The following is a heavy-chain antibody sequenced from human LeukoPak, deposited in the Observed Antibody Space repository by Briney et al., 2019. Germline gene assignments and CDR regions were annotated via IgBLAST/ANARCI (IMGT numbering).Heavy chain of an antibody. V-gene: IGHV3-30*18. CDR1: GFTFSSYG. CDR2: ISYDGSNK. J-gene: IGHJ4*02. Sequence: GGSLRLSCAASGFTFSSYGMHWVRQAPGKGLEWVAVISYDGSNKYYADSVKGRFTISRDNSKNTLYLQMNSLRAEDTAVYYCAKDLSSSWPYYFDYWGQGTLVTVSS. CDR3: AKDLSSSWPYYFDY. D-gene: IGHD6-13*01.